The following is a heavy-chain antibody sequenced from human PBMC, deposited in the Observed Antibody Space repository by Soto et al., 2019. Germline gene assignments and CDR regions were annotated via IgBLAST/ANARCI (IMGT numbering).Heavy chain of an antibody. CDR3: AKVGGYDVWSGSNWFDP. D-gene: IGHD3-3*01. CDR2: ISGSGGSP. Sequence: GGSLRLSCAASGFTFSSYALSWVRQAPGNVLEWVSAISGSGGSPYYADSVKGRFTISSDNSKNTLYLQMNSRRAEDTAVYYCAKVGGYDVWSGSNWFDPWGQGTLVTVSS. J-gene: IGHJ5*02. CDR1: GFTFSSYA. V-gene: IGHV3-23*01.